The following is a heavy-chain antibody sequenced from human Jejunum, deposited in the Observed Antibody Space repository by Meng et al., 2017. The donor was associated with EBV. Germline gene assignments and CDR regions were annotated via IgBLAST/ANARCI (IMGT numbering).Heavy chain of an antibody. Sequence: QVQLVQSGAEVKKNGASVKVSXKASGYTFTEYAMHWLRQAPGQRLEWMGWFSTANDNTKYSQKFQGRVTITRDTSASTGYMELSSLRSEDTAVYYCARRNYGDYGDGFDYWGQGTLVTVAS. D-gene: IGHD4-17*01. J-gene: IGHJ4*02. CDR2: FSTANDNT. V-gene: IGHV1-3*04. CDR1: GYTFTEYA. CDR3: ARRNYGDYGDGFDY.